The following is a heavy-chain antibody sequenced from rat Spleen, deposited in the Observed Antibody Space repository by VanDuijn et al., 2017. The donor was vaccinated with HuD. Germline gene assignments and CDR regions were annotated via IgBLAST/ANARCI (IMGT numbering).Heavy chain of an antibody. CDR1: GFTFSDYY. CDR3: ATGGGYRDWFAY. J-gene: IGHJ3*01. CDR2: ISYDGSST. D-gene: IGHD1-11*01. Sequence: EVQLVESDGGLVQPGRSLKLSCAASGFTFSDYYMAWVRQAPTKGLEWVATISYDGSSTYYRDSVKGRFTISRDNAKSTLYLQMDSLRSEDTATYYCATGGGYRDWFAYWGQGTLVTVSS. V-gene: IGHV5-29*01.